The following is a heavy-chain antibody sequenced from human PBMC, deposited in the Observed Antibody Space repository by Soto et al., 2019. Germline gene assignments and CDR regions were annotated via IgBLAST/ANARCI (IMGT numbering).Heavy chain of an antibody. V-gene: IGHV3-21*01. CDR2: ISSSSTDI. CDR1: GCTFSSFS. D-gene: IGHD3-22*01. J-gene: IGHJ4*02. CDR3: ARDFSSGYYWNDY. Sequence: EVQLVESGGGLVKPGGSLRLCCAASGCTFSSFSMNWVRQTPGKGLEWVSSISSSSTDIYYTDSVKGRFTISRDNAKNSLYLQMNSLRAEDTAVYFCARDFSSGYYWNDYWGQGTLVTVSS.